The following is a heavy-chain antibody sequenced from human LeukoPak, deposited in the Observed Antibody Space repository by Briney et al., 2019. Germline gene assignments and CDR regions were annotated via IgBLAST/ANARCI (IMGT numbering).Heavy chain of an antibody. V-gene: IGHV3-23*01. D-gene: IGHD6-13*01. J-gene: IGHJ4*02. CDR3: AKHPRGAAGAHFDY. CDR2: ISASGSRT. CDR1: GFVLSNYA. Sequence: PGGSLRLSCAASGFVLSNYAMSWVRQAPGKGLEWVSTISASGSRTYYTDSVKGRFSISRDNSRNTMYLQMNSLRAEDTAIYYCAKHPRGAAGAHFDYWGQGTLVTVSS.